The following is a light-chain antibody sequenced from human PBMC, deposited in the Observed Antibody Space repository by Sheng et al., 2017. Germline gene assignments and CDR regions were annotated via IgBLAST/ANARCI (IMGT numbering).Light chain of an antibody. CDR2: DAS. V-gene: IGKV3-11*01. Sequence: TQSPSTLSASVGDRVTINCRASQSISRWLAWYQQKPGQAPRLLIYDASNRATGIPARFSGSGSGTDFTLTISSLEPEDFAVYYCQQRSNWPLTFGGGTKVEIK. CDR1: QSISRW. J-gene: IGKJ4*01. CDR3: QQRSNWPLT.